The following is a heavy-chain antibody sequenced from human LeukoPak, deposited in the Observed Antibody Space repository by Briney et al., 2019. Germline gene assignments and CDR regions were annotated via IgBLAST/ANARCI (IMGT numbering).Heavy chain of an antibody. Sequence: SLRLSCAASGFTFDDYSMHWVRQAPGKGLEWVSGISWNSGSVGYADSVKGRFTISRDSAKNSLYLQMNSLRTEDTALYYCAKDRTYSAYAALDYWGQGTLVTVSS. J-gene: IGHJ4*02. D-gene: IGHD5-12*01. V-gene: IGHV3-9*01. CDR1: GFTFDDYS. CDR2: ISWNSGSV. CDR3: AKDRTYSAYAALDY.